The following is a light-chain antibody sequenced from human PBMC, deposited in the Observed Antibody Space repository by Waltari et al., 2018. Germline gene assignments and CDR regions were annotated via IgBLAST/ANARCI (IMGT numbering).Light chain of an antibody. V-gene: IGKV3-20*01. Sequence: EIVLTQSPGTLSLSPGERATLSCRASQSGGRTVAWYQQKPGQAPRLLIYAASNRATGIPDRFSGSGSGTDFSLTISRLEPEDFAVYYCQHYVRLPATFGQGTKVAIK. CDR1: QSGGRT. CDR2: AAS. J-gene: IGKJ1*01. CDR3: QHYVRLPAT.